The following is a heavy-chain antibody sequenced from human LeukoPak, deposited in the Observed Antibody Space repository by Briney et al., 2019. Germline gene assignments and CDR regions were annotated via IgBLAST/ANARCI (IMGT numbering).Heavy chain of an antibody. CDR3: ASSGYGHFYYDY. CDR1: GFTLSDYW. CDR2: FTNDGSGA. J-gene: IGHJ4*02. V-gene: IGHV3-74*01. Sequence: GGSLRLSCAASGFTLSDYWTHWVRQVPGKGLMWISRFTNDGSGAGYADSVMGRFIISRDDTKNTLYLQMNSLRAEDTAVYYCASSGYGHFYYDYWGQGAVVTVSS. D-gene: IGHD3-10*01.